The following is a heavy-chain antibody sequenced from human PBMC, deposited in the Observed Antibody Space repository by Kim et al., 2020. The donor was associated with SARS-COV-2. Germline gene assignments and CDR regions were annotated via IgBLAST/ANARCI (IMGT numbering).Heavy chain of an antibody. J-gene: IGHJ6*02. CDR2: ISAYNGNT. CDR1: GYTFTSYG. CDR3: ARDFLVAVAEPYYYYGMDV. D-gene: IGHD6-19*01. V-gene: IGHV1-18*01. Sequence: ASVKVSCKASGYTFTSYGISWVRQAPGQGLEWMGWISAYNGNTNYAQKLQGRVTMTTDTSTSTAYMELRSLRSDDTAVYYCARDFLVAVAEPYYYYGMDVWGQGTTVTVSS.